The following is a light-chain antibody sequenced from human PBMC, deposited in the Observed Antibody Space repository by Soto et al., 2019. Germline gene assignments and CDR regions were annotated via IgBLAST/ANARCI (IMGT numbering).Light chain of an antibody. J-gene: IGKJ4*01. CDR2: WAS. CDR1: QSVLYSSTNKNY. Sequence: DIVMTQSPDSLAVSLGERATINCKSSQSVLYSSTNKNYLSWYQQKPGQTPKXLIYWASTRESGVPERFSGSGSGTDFTLTISSLQAEDVAVYYCQQYYSNPLTFGGGTKVDIK. V-gene: IGKV4-1*01. CDR3: QQYYSNPLT.